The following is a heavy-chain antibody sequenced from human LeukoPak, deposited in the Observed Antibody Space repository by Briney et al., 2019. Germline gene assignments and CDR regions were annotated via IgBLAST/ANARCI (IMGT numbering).Heavy chain of an antibody. CDR3: ARAGCSGGSCYPFDY. CDR1: GDSISSSSFY. J-gene: IGHJ4*02. V-gene: IGHV4-39*07. D-gene: IGHD2-15*01. Sequence: SETLSLTCTVSGDSISSSSFYWGWIRQPPGKGLEWIGSIYHSGSTYYNPSLKSRVTISVDTSKNQFSLKLSSVTAADTAVYYCARAGCSGGSCYPFDYWGQGTLVTVSS. CDR2: IYHSGST.